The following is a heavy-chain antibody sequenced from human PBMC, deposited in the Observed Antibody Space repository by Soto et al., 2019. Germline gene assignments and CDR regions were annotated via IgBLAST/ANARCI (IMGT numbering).Heavy chain of an antibody. D-gene: IGHD6-25*01. V-gene: IGHV4-39*01. CDR2: IYYSGST. CDR1: RGSISSGTNY. J-gene: IGHJ4*02. Sequence: SETLSLTCTVSRGSISSGTNYWAWIRQPPGKGLEWIANIYYSGSTFYNPSLKSRVTISLDTPKNQFSLKLRSVTAADTAVYYCASHEAGWYFDSWGQGTLVTVSS. CDR3: ASHEAGWYFDS.